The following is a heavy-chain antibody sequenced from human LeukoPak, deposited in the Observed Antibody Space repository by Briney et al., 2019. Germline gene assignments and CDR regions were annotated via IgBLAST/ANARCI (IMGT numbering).Heavy chain of an antibody. J-gene: IGHJ4*02. CDR1: GGSISSSNW. Sequence: SGTLSLTCAVSGGSISSSNWWSWVRQPPGKGLEWIGEIYHSGSTNYNPSLKSRVTISVDKSKNQFSLRLSSVTAADTALYYCAYSGSYGHPGYWGQGIPVTVAS. V-gene: IGHV4-4*02. CDR3: AYSGSYGHPGY. CDR2: IYHSGST. D-gene: IGHD1-26*01.